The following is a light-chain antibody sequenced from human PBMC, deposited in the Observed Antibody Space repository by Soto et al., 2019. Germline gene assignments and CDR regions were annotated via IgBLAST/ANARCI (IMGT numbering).Light chain of an antibody. V-gene: IGLV2-8*01. Sequence: QSALTQPPSASGSPGQSVTISCTGTSSDVGGYNYVSWYQQHPGKAPKLLVAGNRPSGVPDRFSVSKSGASASLAITGLQAEDEADYYCQSYDSSLSRRWVFGGGTKLTVL. J-gene: IGLJ3*02. CDR1: SSDVGGYNY. CDR3: QSYDSSLSRRWV. CDR2: G.